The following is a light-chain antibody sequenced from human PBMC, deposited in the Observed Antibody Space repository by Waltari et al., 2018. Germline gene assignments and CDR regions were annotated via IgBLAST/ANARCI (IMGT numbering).Light chain of an antibody. J-gene: IGKJ1*01. CDR1: QSVSRS. CDR2: DAS. Sequence: EIVLTQSPGTLSLSPGERATLSCRASQSVSRSLVWYQQTPGQAPRLLFYDASTRATGIPDRFSGSGSGTDFSLTISRLEPEDFAVYYCQNYVRLPATFGQGTKVEIK. V-gene: IGKV3-20*01. CDR3: QNYVRLPAT.